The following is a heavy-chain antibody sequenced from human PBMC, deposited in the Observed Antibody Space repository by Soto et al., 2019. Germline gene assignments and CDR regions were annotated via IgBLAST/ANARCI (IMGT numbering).Heavy chain of an antibody. J-gene: IGHJ6*02. CDR2: ITYDGNNQ. CDR3: ARERPGYYYYGMDV. V-gene: IGHV3-30-3*01. CDR1: GFTFSSYA. Sequence: QVQLVESGGGVVQPGRSLRLSCAASGFTFSSYALHWVRQAPGKGLEWVAVITYDGNNQYYADSVTGRFTISRDNSKNTLYRQVNSLRPEDTAVYYCARERPGYYYYGMDVWGQGTAVTVSS.